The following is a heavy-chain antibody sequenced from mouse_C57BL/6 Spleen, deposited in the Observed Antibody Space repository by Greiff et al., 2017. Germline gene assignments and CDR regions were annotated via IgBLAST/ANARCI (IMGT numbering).Heavy chain of an antibody. J-gene: IGHJ1*03. Sequence: QVQLQQPGAELVKPGASVKMSCKASGYTFTSYWITWVKQRPGQGLEWIGDIYPGSGSTNYNEKFKSKATLTVDTSSNTAYLQLSRLTSEDTAYYSGAKRYKGYFDDWGTGTTVTVSS. V-gene: IGHV1-55*01. CDR1: GYTFTSYW. D-gene: IGHD1-3*01. CDR2: IYPGSGST. CDR3: AKRYKGYFDD.